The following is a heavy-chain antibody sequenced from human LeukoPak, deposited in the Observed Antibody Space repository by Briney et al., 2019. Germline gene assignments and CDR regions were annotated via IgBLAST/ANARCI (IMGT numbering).Heavy chain of an antibody. CDR3: ASDRPLGGSYRLDY. CDR1: GGSISSYY. CDR2: IYYSGST. V-gene: IGHV4-59*12. D-gene: IGHD1-26*01. J-gene: IGHJ4*02. Sequence: SETLSLTCTVSGGSISSYYWSWIRQPPGKGLEWIGYIYYSGSTNYNPSLKSRVTMSVDTSKNQFSLKLSSVTAADTAVYYCASDRPLGGSYRLDYWGQGTLVTVSS.